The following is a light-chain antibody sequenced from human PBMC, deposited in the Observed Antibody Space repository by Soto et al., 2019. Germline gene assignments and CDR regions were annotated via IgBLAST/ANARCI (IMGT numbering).Light chain of an antibody. V-gene: IGKV2-28*01. Sequence: DIVMTQSLLSLPVTPGEPASISCRSSQSLLSSNGYNYLDWYLQKPGQSPQLLIYLGSNRASGVPDRFSGSGSGTDFTLEISRVEAEDVGIYHCMQALRAPPTFGQGTKVEI. CDR3: MQALRAPPT. J-gene: IGKJ1*01. CDR2: LGS. CDR1: QSLLSSNGYNY.